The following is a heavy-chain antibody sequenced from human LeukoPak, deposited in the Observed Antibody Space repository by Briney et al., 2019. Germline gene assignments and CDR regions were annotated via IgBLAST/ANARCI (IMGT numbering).Heavy chain of an antibody. D-gene: IGHD3-10*02. Sequence: GGSLRLSCAASGFSLNTYWVSWVRQAPGKGLEWVANIKPDGTEKYYVDSVKGRFTISRDNAKNSLYLQMNSLRAEDTAVYYCAELGITMIGGVWGKGTTVTISS. CDR1: GFSLNTYW. J-gene: IGHJ6*04. V-gene: IGHV3-7*01. CDR3: AELGITMIGGV. CDR2: IKPDGTEK.